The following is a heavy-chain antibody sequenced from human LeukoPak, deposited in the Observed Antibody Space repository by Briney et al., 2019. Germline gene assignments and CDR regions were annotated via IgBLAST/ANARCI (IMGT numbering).Heavy chain of an antibody. J-gene: IGHJ4*02. CDR2: IKQDGSEK. D-gene: IGHD6-19*01. CDR1: GFTFSSYW. CDR3: ARGRYSSTTYYSDY. V-gene: IGHV3-7*03. Sequence: PGGSLRLSCAASGFTFSSYWMSWVRQAPGKGLEWVANIKQDGSEKYYVDSVKGRFTISRDNAKSSLYLQMNSLRAGDTAMYFCARGRYSSTTYYSDYWGQGALVTVSS.